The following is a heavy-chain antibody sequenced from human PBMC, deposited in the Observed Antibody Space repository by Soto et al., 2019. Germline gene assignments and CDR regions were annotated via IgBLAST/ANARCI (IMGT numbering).Heavy chain of an antibody. V-gene: IGHV1-18*01. Sequence: QVQLVQSGAEVKRPGASVKVSCRVAGYTFNGYGISWMRQAPGQRLEWMVWVSGNNVYTKYVEKYQGSVTMTIDTSTSTAYMELRSLRSDDQAVYYCARDLSSYPADRGSSNFHYWGQGPLVTVS. J-gene: IGHJ4*02. CDR1: GYTFNGYG. CDR3: ARDLSSYPADRGSSNFHY. CDR2: VSGNNVYT. D-gene: IGHD3-10*01.